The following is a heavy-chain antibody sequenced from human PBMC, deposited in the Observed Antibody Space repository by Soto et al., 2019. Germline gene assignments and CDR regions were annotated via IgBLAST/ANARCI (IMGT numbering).Heavy chain of an antibody. CDR1: GGSISSYY. Sequence: SETLSLTCTVSGGSISSYYWSWIRQPPGKGLEWIGYIYYSGSTNYNPSLKSRVTISVDTSKNQFSLKLSSVTAADTAVYYCAREVLLCFGESTNWFDPWGQGTLVPVSS. V-gene: IGHV4-59*01. CDR2: IYYSGST. CDR3: AREVLLCFGESTNWFDP. J-gene: IGHJ5*02. D-gene: IGHD3-10*01.